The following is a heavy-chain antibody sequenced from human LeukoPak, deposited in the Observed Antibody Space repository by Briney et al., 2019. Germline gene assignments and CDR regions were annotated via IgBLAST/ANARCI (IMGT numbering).Heavy chain of an antibody. CDR1: GFTFSSYG. J-gene: IGHJ4*02. D-gene: IGHD6-13*01. Sequence: GGSLGLSCAASGFTFSSYGMHWVRQAPGKGLELVAVISYDGSNKYYADSVKGRFTISRDNSKNTLYLQMNSLRAEDTAVYYCAKTSAAGTFDYWGQGTLVTVSS. CDR3: AKTSAAGTFDY. V-gene: IGHV3-30*18. CDR2: ISYDGSNK.